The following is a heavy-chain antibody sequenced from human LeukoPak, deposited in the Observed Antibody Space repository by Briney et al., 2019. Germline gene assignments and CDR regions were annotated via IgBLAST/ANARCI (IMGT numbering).Heavy chain of an antibody. CDR3: VGRDGSRWLGYFDY. CDR1: GVSCGSYS. Sequence: PGGSLRLSYTPPGVSCGSYSLTCVCQPPGGGLEWVSCISGGGDRTYYSHPLWGRFTISRDNSRNKMFLQMNSLRAEDTALYYFVGRDGSRWLGYFDYWGPGIVATVSS. D-gene: IGHD6-19*01. V-gene: IGHV3-23*01. CDR2: ISGGGDRT. J-gene: IGHJ4*02.